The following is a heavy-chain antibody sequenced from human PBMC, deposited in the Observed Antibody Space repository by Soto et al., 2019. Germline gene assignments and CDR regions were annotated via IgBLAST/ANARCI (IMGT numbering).Heavy chain of an antibody. CDR1: GFTFSTYA. D-gene: IGHD3-10*01. J-gene: IGHJ4*01. V-gene: IGHV3-23*01. CDR2: TTGSGDYT. CDR3: AKEKGKRFGDCEA. Sequence: EVQLLASGGGLVQPGGSLRLSCAASGFTFSTYAMSWVRQAPGKGLEWVSATTGSGDYTYYADSVKGRFSIFRDNSKNTLYLQMNSLRAEDTVVYFCAKEKGKRFGDCEAWGQGTLVTVAS.